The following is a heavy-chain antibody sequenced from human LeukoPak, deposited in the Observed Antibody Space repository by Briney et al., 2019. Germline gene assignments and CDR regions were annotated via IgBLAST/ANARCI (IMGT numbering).Heavy chain of an antibody. CDR2: INAGNGNT. J-gene: IGHJ4*02. CDR1: GYTFTSYA. Sequence: ASVTVSCKASGYTFTSYAMHWVRQAPGQRLEWMGWINAGNGNTKYSQKFQGRVTITRDTSASTAYMELSSLRSEDTAVYYCAGGPYSMSAFYYWGQGTLVTVSS. D-gene: IGHD2-15*01. CDR3: AGGPYSMSAFYY. V-gene: IGHV1-3*01.